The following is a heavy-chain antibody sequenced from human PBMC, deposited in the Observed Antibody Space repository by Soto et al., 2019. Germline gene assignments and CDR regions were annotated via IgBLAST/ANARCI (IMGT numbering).Heavy chain of an antibody. D-gene: IGHD4-17*01. CDR3: ARESGDYTYFDY. Sequence: GGSLRLSCAASGFTFSSYSMNWVRQAPGKGLEWVSSISSSSSYIYYADSVKGRFTISRDNAKNSLYLQMNSLRAEDTAVYYCARESGDYTYFDYWGQGTLVTVSS. J-gene: IGHJ4*02. V-gene: IGHV3-21*01. CDR1: GFTFSSYS. CDR2: ISSSSSYI.